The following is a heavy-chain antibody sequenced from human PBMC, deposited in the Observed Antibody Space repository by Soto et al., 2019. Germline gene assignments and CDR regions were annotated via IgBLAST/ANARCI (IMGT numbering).Heavy chain of an antibody. CDR1: GYTFTSYY. J-gene: IGHJ4*02. Sequence: ASVNVSCKSSGYTFTSYYINWGRQATGQGLEWMGWMNPNSGDTGYAQKFQGRVTMTRNTSITTAYMEVSSLRSEDTAVYYCARRVGSYSDSWGQGTLVTVSS. V-gene: IGHV1-8*01. CDR2: MNPNSGDT. CDR3: ARRVGSYSDS. D-gene: IGHD1-26*01.